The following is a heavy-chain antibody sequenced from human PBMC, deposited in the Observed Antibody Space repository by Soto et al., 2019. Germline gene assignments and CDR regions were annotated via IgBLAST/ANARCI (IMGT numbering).Heavy chain of an antibody. D-gene: IGHD1-1*01. CDR2: IYYSGST. J-gene: IGHJ4*02. CDR1: GGSFSSSSYY. Sequence: PSETLSLTCTVSGGSFSSSSYYWGWIRQPPGKGLEWIGSIYYSGSTYYNPSLKSRVSIYVDTSKNQISLKLSSVTAADTAVYYCARHLFPMTTATSYDYWGQGTLDTVSS. V-gene: IGHV4-39*01. CDR3: ARHLFPMTTATSYDY.